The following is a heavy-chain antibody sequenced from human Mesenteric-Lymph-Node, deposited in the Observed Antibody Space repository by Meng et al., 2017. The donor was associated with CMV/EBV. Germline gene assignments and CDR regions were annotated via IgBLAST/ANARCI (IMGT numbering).Heavy chain of an antibody. Sequence: ASEKVSCKASGYTFTSYYMHWVRQAPGQGLEWMGIINPSGGSTSYAQKFQGRVTMTRDTSTSTVYMELSSLRSEDTAVYYCARYGDFWSGYYFIDPWGQGTLVTVSS. CDR1: GYTFTSYY. J-gene: IGHJ5*02. CDR3: ARYGDFWSGYYFIDP. CDR2: INPSGGST. D-gene: IGHD3-3*01. V-gene: IGHV1-46*01.